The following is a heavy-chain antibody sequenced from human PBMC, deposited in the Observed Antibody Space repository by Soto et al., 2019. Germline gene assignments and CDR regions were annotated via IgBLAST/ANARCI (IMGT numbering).Heavy chain of an antibody. CDR3: AWATRPDSWSPTGQFDY. Sequence: SETLSLTCAVYGGSFSGYYWSWIRQPPGKGLEWIGEINHSGSTNYNPSLKSRVTISVDTSKNQFSLKLSSVTAADTAGYYCAWATRPDSWSPTGQFDYGDQGTLVTVSS. CDR1: GGSFSGYY. J-gene: IGHJ4*02. D-gene: IGHD3-3*01. CDR2: INHSGST. V-gene: IGHV4-34*01.